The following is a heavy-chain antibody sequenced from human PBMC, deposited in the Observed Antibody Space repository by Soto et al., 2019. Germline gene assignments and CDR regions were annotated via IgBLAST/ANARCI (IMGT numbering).Heavy chain of an antibody. V-gene: IGHV5-51*01. Sequence: GESLKISCKGSGYSFTSYWIGWVRQMPGKGLEWMGIIYPGDSDTRYSPSFQGQVTISADKSISTAYLQWSSLKASDTAMYYCARAVYRDGYNLYLEFDYWGQGTLVTVSS. J-gene: IGHJ4*02. CDR1: GYSFTSYW. CDR2: IYPGDSDT. D-gene: IGHD2-8*01. CDR3: ARAVYRDGYNLYLEFDY.